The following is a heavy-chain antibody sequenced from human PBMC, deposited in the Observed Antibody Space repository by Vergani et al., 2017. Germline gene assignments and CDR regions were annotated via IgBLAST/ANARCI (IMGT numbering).Heavy chain of an antibody. D-gene: IGHD3-22*01. V-gene: IGHV1-24*01. CDR3: AIVTDCYDSSGYYLDY. Sequence: QVQLVQSGSEVRKPGASVKVSCQVSGYSLTELTIHWVRQAPGKGLEWMGGFDPEHGEVTFAHHIQGRVTMTEARSTDTAYMELSSLRPEDTALYYCAIVTDCYDSSGYYLDYWGQGTLVTVSS. CDR1: GYSLTELT. CDR2: FDPEHGEV. J-gene: IGHJ4*02.